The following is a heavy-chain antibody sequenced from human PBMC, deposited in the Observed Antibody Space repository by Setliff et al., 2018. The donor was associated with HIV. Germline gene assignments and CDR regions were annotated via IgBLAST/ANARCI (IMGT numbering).Heavy chain of an antibody. CDR2: IFPLDSET. CDR3: TRHPLQPEVSGYFYLMDV. V-gene: IGHV5-51*01. CDR1: EYFFRTSW. J-gene: IGHJ6*04. Sequence: PGESLKISCKGPEYFFRTSWFGWVRQLPGKGLEWVAVIFPLDSETRYNPSLEGHVTMSVDKSINTAYLQWSSLRASDTAVYYCTRHPLQPEVSGYFYLMDVWGTGTTVTVSS. D-gene: IGHD2-21*01.